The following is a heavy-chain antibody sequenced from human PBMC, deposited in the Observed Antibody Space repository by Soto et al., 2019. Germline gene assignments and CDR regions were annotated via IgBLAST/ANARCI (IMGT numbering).Heavy chain of an antibody. CDR2: INPSGGRT. Sequence: QVQLVQSGTEVKKPGASVKVSCKASGYTFTTHYMHWVRQAPGQGLEWMGVINPSGGRTTYALTFQGRVTMTSDTSTNTVYVELTSLRSEDTAIYFCARAGENYGSGTFSPPLRYYFNSWGQGTLVTVSS. CDR1: GYTFTTHY. J-gene: IGHJ4*02. CDR3: ARAGENYGSGTFSPPLRYYFNS. V-gene: IGHV1-46*01. D-gene: IGHD3-10*01.